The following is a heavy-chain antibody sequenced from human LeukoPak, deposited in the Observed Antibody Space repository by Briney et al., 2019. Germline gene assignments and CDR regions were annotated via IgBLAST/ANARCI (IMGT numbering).Heavy chain of an antibody. J-gene: IGHJ4*02. D-gene: IGHD5-24*01. CDR2: IKQDGSEE. CDR1: GFTFSSYW. Sequence: GGSLRPSCAAPGFTFSSYWMNWVRQAPGKGLEWVANIKQDGSEEYYVDSVKGRFIISRDNASNSLYLQMDRLRVEDTAVYYCARTEMTTIWSFDYWGQGTLVTVSS. CDR3: ARTEMTTIWSFDY. V-gene: IGHV3-7*01.